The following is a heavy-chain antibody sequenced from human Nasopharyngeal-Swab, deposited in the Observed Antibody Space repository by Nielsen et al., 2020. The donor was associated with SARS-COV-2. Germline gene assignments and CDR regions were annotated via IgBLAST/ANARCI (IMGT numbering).Heavy chain of an antibody. Sequence: VRQAPGKGLEWVSYISSSSSTKYYADSVKGRFTISRDNAKNLLYLQMNSLRDEDTAVYYCARDAIVVVPAAIQYWGQGTLVTVSS. D-gene: IGHD2-2*02. CDR2: ISSSSSTK. V-gene: IGHV3-48*02. J-gene: IGHJ4*02. CDR3: ARDAIVVVPAAIQY.